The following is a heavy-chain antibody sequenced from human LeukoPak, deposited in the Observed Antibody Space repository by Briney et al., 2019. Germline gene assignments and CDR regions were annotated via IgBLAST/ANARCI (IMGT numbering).Heavy chain of an antibody. CDR1: GGSFSGYY. D-gene: IGHD6-19*01. J-gene: IGHJ4*02. V-gene: IGHV4-34*01. Sequence: PSETLSLTCAVYGGSFSGYYWSWIRQPPGKGLEWIGGINHSGSTNYNPSLKSRVTISVDTSKNQFSLKLSSVTAADTAVYYCASSVAVAGVRLYYYWGQGTLVTVSS. CDR3: ASSVAVAGVRLYYY. CDR2: INHSGST.